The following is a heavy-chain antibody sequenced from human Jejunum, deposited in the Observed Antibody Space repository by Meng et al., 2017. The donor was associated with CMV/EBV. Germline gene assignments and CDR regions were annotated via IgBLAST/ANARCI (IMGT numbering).Heavy chain of an antibody. CDR2: GYSAGMT. Sequence: FSVNTNFLTWVRQAPGKGLEWVAVGYSAGMTYYADSVKGRFTISRDNSKNTMFLQMNGLRLEDTAMYYCAAEVAVRNYFSYGMDVWGQGTTVTVSS. J-gene: IGHJ6*02. CDR3: AAEVAVRNYFSYGMDV. V-gene: IGHV3-66*02. D-gene: IGHD3-10*01. CDR1: FSVNTNF.